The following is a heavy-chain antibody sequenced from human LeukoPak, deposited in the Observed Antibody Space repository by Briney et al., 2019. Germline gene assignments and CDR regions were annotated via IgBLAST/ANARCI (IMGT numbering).Heavy chain of an antibody. CDR2: IIPIFGTA. V-gene: IGHV1-69*13. D-gene: IGHD3-3*01. Sequence: GASVKVSCKASGYTFTSYAISWVRQAPGQGLEWMGGIIPIFGTANYAQKFQGRVTITADESTSTAYMELSSLRSEDTAVYYCARDPATLYDFWSGSNGGYYYYGMDVWGQGTTVTVSS. CDR1: GYTFTSYA. CDR3: ARDPATLYDFWSGSNGGYYYYGMDV. J-gene: IGHJ6*02.